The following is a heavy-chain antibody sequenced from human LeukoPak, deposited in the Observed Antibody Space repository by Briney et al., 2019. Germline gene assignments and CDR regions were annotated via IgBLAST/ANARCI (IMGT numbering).Heavy chain of an antibody. CDR1: GFTFSSYA. CDR2: ISYDGSNK. D-gene: IGHD4-17*01. CDR3: ARDSYGDYYFDY. V-gene: IGHV3-30-3*01. Sequence: PGGSLRLSCAASGFTFSSYAMHWVRQAPGKGLERVAVISYDGSNKYYADSVKGRFTISRDNSKNTLYLQMNSLRAEDTAVYYCARDSYGDYYFDYWGQGTLVTVSS. J-gene: IGHJ4*02.